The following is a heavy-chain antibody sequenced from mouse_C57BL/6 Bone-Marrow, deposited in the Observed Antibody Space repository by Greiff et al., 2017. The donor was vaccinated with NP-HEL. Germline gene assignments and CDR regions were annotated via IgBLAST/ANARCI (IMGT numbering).Heavy chain of an antibody. CDR2: ISNGGGST. V-gene: IGHV5-12*01. CDR1: GFTFSDYY. D-gene: IGHD1-1*01. CDR3: ARQGTTVVDGAMDY. J-gene: IGHJ4*01. Sequence: EVQGVESGGGLVQPGGSLKLSCAASGFTFSDYYMYWVRQTPEKRLEWVAYISNGGGSTYYPDTVKGRFTISRDNAKNTLYLQMSRLKSEDTAMYYCARQGTTVVDGAMDYWGQGTSVTVSS.